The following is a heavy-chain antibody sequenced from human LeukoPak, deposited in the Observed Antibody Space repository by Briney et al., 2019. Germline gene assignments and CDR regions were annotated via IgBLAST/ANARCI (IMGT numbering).Heavy chain of an antibody. D-gene: IGHD6-13*01. CDR1: GFTFSSYG. CDR3: ARKKMAAAGKGAFDY. J-gene: IGHJ4*02. V-gene: IGHV3-30*03. CDR2: ISYDGNNK. Sequence: GRSLRLSCAASGFTFSSYGMHWVRQAPGKGLEWVALISYDGNNKYYADSVKGRFTISRDNSKNMLYLQINSLRAEDTAVYHCARKKMAAAGKGAFDYWGQGTLVTVSS.